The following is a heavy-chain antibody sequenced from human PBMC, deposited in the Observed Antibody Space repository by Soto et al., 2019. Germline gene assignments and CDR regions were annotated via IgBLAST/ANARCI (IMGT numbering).Heavy chain of an antibody. CDR3: AKGLLAIVGTTLPRDAFNI. J-gene: IGHJ3*02. V-gene: IGHV3-30*18. Sequence: GGSLRLSYAASGFSFTTYVMHWARQSPGEGLEWVAVISHDGSYKYYGDAVKGRFTISRDTSKNAVYLEMNSLRPEDTAVYYCAKGLLAIVGTTLPRDAFNIWGQGTMVTVSS. CDR2: ISHDGSYK. D-gene: IGHD1-26*01. CDR1: GFSFTTYV.